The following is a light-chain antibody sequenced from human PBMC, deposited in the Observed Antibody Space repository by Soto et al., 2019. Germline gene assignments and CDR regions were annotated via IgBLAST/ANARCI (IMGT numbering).Light chain of an antibody. J-gene: IGKJ4*01. CDR2: AAS. CDR3: QQTDSAPS. Sequence: DIQMTQSPTSLSASVGDRVTITCRASQGISSYLAWYQQKPGKAPKPLIYAASKLQSGVPSRFSGSTSGTDFTLTINNLQPEDFATYYCQQTDSAPSFGGGTKVDIK. CDR1: QGISSY. V-gene: IGKV1-39*01.